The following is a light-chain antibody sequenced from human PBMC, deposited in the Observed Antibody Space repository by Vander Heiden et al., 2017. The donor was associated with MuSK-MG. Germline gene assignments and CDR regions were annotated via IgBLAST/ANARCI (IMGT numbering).Light chain of an antibody. V-gene: IGLV3-1*01. CDR1: KLGDKY. CDR3: PAWDSSAWV. Sequence: SYELTQPPSVSVSPGQTASITCSGDKLGDKYACWYQQKPGQSPVLVIYQDSKRPSGIPERFSGSNSGKTATLTLSGTQAMDEAYYYCPAWDSSAWVFGGGTKLTVL. CDR2: QDS. J-gene: IGLJ2*01.